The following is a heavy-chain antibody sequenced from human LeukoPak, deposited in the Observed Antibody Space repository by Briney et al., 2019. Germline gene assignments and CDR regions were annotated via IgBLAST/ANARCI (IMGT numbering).Heavy chain of an antibody. V-gene: IGHV3-30*01. CDR3: ARDHIVVVPAAPLPGPRRGY. CDR1: GFTFSSYA. Sequence: GGSLRLSCAASGFTFSSYAMHWVRQAPGKGLEWVAVISYDGSNKHYADSVKGRFTISRDNSKNTLYLQMNSLRAEDTAVYYCARDHIVVVPAAPLPGPRRGYWGQGTLVTVSS. D-gene: IGHD2-2*01. J-gene: IGHJ4*02. CDR2: ISYDGSNK.